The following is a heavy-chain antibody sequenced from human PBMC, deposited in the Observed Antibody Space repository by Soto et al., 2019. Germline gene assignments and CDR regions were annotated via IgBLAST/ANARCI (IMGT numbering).Heavy chain of an antibody. CDR2: ISYDGRNK. CDR3: TRDDQGDY. Sequence: GGSLRLSCAASGFTFSRHAMHWGRQVPGKGLEWVAVISYDGRNKYYADSVKGRFTISRDNSKNTLYLQMSSLRGEDTAVYYCTRDDQGDYWGQGTLVTVSS. CDR1: GFTFSRHA. V-gene: IGHV3-30*04. J-gene: IGHJ4*02.